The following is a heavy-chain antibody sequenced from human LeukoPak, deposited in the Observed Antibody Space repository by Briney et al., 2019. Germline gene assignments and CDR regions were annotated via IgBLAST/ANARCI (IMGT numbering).Heavy chain of an antibody. CDR3: ARDGDWGRYDH. J-gene: IGHJ4*02. D-gene: IGHD7-27*01. V-gene: IGHV3-23*01. CDR2: ITGSGDRT. Sequence: GGTLRLSCVASGFTFTTYGMNWVRQAPGKGLEWVSGITGSGDRTYYADSVKGRFTIYRDNSKNTLYLQMNSLRAEDTAVYYCARDGDWGRYDHWGQGTLVTVSS. CDR1: GFTFTTYG.